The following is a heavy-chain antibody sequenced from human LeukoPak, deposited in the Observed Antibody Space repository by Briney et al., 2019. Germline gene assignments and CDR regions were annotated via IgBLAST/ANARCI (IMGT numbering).Heavy chain of an antibody. V-gene: IGHV1-3*01. CDR3: ARLVWFGVGTWFDP. CDR1: GYTFTSYA. Sequence: GASVKVSCKASGYTFTSYAMHWVRQAPGQRLEWMGWINAGNGNTKYSQKFQGRVTITRDTSASTAYMELSSLRSEDTAVYYCARLVWFGVGTWFDPWGQGTLVTVSS. CDR2: INAGNGNT. J-gene: IGHJ5*02. D-gene: IGHD3-10*01.